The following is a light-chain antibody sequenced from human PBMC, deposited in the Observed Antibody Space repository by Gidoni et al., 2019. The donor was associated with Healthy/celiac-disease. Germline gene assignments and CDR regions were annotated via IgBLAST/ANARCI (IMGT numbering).Light chain of an antibody. Sequence: EIVMTQSPATLSVSPGERATLSCRASQSISSTLAWYQQKPGQAPRLLIYDASTRATGFPARFSGSGSGTEFTLNISSLQSEDFAVYYCQQYNNWPRTFGQGTKVEIK. CDR1: QSISST. CDR3: QQYNNWPRT. V-gene: IGKV3-15*01. J-gene: IGKJ1*01. CDR2: DAS.